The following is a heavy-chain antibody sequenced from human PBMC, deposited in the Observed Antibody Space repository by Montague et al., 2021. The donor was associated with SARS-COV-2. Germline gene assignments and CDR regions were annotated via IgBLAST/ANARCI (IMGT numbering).Heavy chain of an antibody. CDR3: ARGQLWFDY. J-gene: IGHJ4*02. CDR2: IYTSGST. Sequence: TLSLTCTVSGGPISSGSYYWSWIRQPAGKGLEWIGRIYTSGSTNYNPSLKSRVTISVDTSKNQFSLKLRSVTAADTAVYYCARGQLWFDYWGQGTLVTVSS. D-gene: IGHD5-18*01. V-gene: IGHV4-61*02. CDR1: GGPISSGSYY.